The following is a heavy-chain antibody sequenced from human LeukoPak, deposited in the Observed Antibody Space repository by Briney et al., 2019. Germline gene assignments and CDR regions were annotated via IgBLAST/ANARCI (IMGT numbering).Heavy chain of an antibody. D-gene: IGHD6-19*01. CDR2: MNPNSGNT. CDR3: ARGRVYSSGWLGSDWFDP. J-gene: IGHJ5*02. V-gene: IGHV1-8*02. CDR1: GYTFTIYD. Sequence: ASVKVSCKASGYTFTIYDINWVRQATGQGLEWMGWMNPNSGNTGYAQKFQGRVTMTRSTSISTAYMELSSLRSEDTAVYYCARGRVYSSGWLGSDWFDPWGQGTLVTVSS.